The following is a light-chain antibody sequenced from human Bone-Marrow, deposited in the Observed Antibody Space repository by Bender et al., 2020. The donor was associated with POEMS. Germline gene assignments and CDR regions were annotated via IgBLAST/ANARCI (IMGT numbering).Light chain of an antibody. CDR2: EVR. V-gene: IGLV2-8*01. J-gene: IGLJ3*02. CDR3: STWDDRLNAWL. CDR1: SSDIGAYNY. Sequence: QSALTQPPSASGSPGQSVTISCTGSSSDIGAYNYVSWYHQRPGEAPKLMIYEVRKRPSGVPDRFSGSKSGSSASLAISGLQSEDAADYYCSTWDDRLNAWLFGGGTKLSVL.